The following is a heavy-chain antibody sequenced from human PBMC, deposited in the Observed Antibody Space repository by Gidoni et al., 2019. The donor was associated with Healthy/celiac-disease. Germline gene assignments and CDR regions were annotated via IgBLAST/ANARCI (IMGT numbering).Heavy chain of an antibody. CDR2: ISYDGSNK. V-gene: IGHV3-30-3*01. D-gene: IGHD3-3*01. J-gene: IGHJ4*02. Sequence: QVQLVESGGGVVQPGRSLRLSCAASGFTFSSYAMHWVRQAPGKGLEWVAVISYDGSNKYYADSVKGRFTISRDNSKNTLYLQMNSLRAEDTAVYYCARPGYYHYFDYWGQGTLVTVSS. CDR3: ARPGYYHYFDY. CDR1: GFTFSSYA.